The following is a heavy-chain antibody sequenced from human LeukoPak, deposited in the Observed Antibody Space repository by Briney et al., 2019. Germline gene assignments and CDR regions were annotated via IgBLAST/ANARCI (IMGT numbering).Heavy chain of an antibody. CDR1: GGSISSYY. CDR2: IYYSGST. Sequence: PSETLSLTCTVSGGSISSYYWSWIRQPPGKGLEWIGHIYYSGSTNYNPSLKSRVTISVDTSKNQFSLKLSSVTAADTAVYYCARDTSSGWYGAFDIWGQGTMVTVSS. V-gene: IGHV4-59*01. J-gene: IGHJ3*02. D-gene: IGHD6-19*01. CDR3: ARDTSSGWYGAFDI.